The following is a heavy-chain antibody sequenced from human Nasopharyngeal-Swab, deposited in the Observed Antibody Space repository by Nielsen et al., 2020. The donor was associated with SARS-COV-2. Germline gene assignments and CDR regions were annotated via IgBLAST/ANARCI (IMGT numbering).Heavy chain of an antibody. J-gene: IGHJ6*02. Sequence: WVRQAPGQRLEWMGWINAGNGNTIYSQKFQGRVTITRDTSASTAYMELSSLRSEDTAVYYCARFSEYSSSTDRDYYGMDVWGQGTTVTVSS. D-gene: IGHD6-6*01. CDR2: INAGNGNT. V-gene: IGHV1-3*01. CDR3: ARFSEYSSSTDRDYYGMDV.